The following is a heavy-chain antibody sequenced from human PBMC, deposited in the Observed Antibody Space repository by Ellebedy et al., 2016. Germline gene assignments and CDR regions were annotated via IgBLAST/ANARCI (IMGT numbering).Heavy chain of an antibody. CDR2: INHSGST. V-gene: IGHV4-34*01. Sequence: SETLSLTXAVYGGSFSGYYWSWIRQPPGKGLEWIGEINHSGSTNYNPSLKSRVTISVDTSKNQFSLKLSSVTAADTAVYYCARGPGIAAAGKRYYYYYMDVWGKGTTVTVSS. CDR3: ARGPGIAAAGKRYYYYYMDV. D-gene: IGHD6-13*01. J-gene: IGHJ6*03. CDR1: GGSFSGYY.